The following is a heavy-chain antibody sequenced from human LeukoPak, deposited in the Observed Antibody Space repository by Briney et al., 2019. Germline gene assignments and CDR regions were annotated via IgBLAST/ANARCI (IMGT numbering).Heavy chain of an antibody. CDR1: GGSFSGYY. CDR2: INHSGST. J-gene: IGHJ4*02. D-gene: IGHD1-26*01. CDR3: ARGSRHLELQAHFDY. V-gene: IGHV4-34*01. Sequence: SETLSLTCAVYGGSFSGYYWSWIRQPPGKGLEWIGEINHSGSTNYNPSLKSRVTISVDTSKNQFSLKLSSVTAADTAVYYCARGSRHLELQAHFDYWGQGTLVTVSS.